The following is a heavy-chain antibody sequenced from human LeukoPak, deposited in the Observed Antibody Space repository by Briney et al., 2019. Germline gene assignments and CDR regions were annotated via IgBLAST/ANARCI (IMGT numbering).Heavy chain of an antibody. Sequence: GGSLRLSCAASGFTFSTYAMSWVRQAAGKGLEWVSLISGSGGGTYYADSVKGRFTISRDNSKNTLYLQLNSQRVEDTAVYYCAKNRGAGSHYYYHMNVWGKGTTVTVSS. V-gene: IGHV3-23*01. D-gene: IGHD1-26*01. J-gene: IGHJ6*03. CDR2: ISGSGGGT. CDR1: GFTFSTYA. CDR3: AKNRGAGSHYYYHMNV.